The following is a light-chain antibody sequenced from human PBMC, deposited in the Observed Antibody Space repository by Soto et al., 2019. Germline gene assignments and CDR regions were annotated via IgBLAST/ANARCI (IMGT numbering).Light chain of an antibody. J-gene: IGLJ2*01. CDR2: DDS. CDR3: QVWESSGDQVV. V-gene: IGLV3-21*02. Sequence: ELTQTSSVSVAPGQTAKITCGGNNIGSKSVHWYQQKAGQAPVLVVHDDSDRPSGIPERFSGSNSANTATLTISRVEAGDEADYYCQVWESSGDQVVFAGGTQLTVL. CDR1: NIGSKS.